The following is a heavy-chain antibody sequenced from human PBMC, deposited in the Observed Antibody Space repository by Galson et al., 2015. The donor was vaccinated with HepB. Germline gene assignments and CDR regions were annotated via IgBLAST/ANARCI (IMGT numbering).Heavy chain of an antibody. D-gene: IGHD2-21*01. V-gene: IGHV3-48*03. CDR1: RFTFSNYE. CDR2: ISSSGTTI. CDR3: ASAGHGVRRGYSYYGMDV. J-gene: IGHJ6*02. Sequence: SLRLSCAASRFTFSNYEMNWVRQAPGKGLEWVSYISSSGTTIYYADSVKGRFTMSRDNAKNSLYLQMNSLRAEDTAVYYCASAGHGVRRGYSYYGMDVWGHGTTVTVSS.